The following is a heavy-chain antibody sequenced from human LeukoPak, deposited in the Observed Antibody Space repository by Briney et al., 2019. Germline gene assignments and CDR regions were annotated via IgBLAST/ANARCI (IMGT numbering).Heavy chain of an antibody. V-gene: IGHV1-69*01. J-gene: IGHJ4*02. CDR3: AATTYYYDSSGYYPFDY. D-gene: IGHD3-22*01. Sequence: SVKVSCKASGGTFISYAISWVRQAPGQGLEWMGGTIPIFGTANYAQKFQGRVTITADESTSTAYMELSSLRSEDTAVYYCAATTYYYDSSGYYPFDYWGQGTLVTVSS. CDR2: TIPIFGTA. CDR1: GGTFISYA.